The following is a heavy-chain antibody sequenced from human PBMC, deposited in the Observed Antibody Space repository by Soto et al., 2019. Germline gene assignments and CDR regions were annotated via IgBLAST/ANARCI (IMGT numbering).Heavy chain of an antibody. V-gene: IGHV3-74*01. D-gene: IGHD2-15*01. CDR3: ASTVVTGY. CDR2: INSDGSST. Sequence: EVQLVESGGGLVQPGGSLRLSCAVSGFTFSSDWMHWVRQAPGKGLVWVSRINSDGSSTSYADSVKGRFTISRDNAKNTLYLQRNSLRAEDTAVYDCASTVVTGYWGQGTLVTVSS. CDR1: GFTFSSDW. J-gene: IGHJ4*02.